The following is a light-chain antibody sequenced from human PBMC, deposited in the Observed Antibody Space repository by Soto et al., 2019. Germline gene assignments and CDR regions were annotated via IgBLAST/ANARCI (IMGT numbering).Light chain of an antibody. J-gene: IGKJ1*01. CDR2: TAS. CDR3: QQYDTSPWT. CDR1: QSISSW. V-gene: IGKV1-5*03. Sequence: DIQMTQSPSTLSASVGDRVTITCRASQSISSWLSWYQRKPGQAPKLLIYTASSLESGVPARFRGSETGTEFTLTISSLQPDDFATYCCQQYDTSPWTFGRGTKVDIK.